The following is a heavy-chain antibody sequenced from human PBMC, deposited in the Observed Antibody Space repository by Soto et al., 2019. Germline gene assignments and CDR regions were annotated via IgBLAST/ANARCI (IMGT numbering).Heavy chain of an antibody. CDR3: VPGSSGTRGEDS. V-gene: IGHV3-23*01. CDR1: GLTLSNHA. J-gene: IGHJ4*02. Sequence: GGSLRLSCAASGLTLSNHAMTWVRQAPGKGLDWVSTVSEYGDVTYYADSVRGRFTISRDNSKNTLYLQLNNLRVEDTAVYYCVPGSSGTRGEDSWGPGVVVTVSS. CDR2: VSEYGDVT. D-gene: IGHD3-10*01.